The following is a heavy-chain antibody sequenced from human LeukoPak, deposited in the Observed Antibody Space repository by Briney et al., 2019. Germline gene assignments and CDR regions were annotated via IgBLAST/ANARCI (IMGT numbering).Heavy chain of an antibody. Sequence: ASQTLSLTCAISGDSVSSNSAAWNWIRQSPSRGLEWLGRTYYRSKWYNDYAVSVKSRITINPDTSKNQFSLQLNSVTPEDTAVYYCAREGRYGSGSYYNAGWFDPWGQGTLVTVSS. CDR2: TYYRSKWYN. V-gene: IGHV6-1*01. CDR1: GDSVSSNSAA. CDR3: AREGRYGSGSYYNAGWFDP. J-gene: IGHJ5*02. D-gene: IGHD3-10*01.